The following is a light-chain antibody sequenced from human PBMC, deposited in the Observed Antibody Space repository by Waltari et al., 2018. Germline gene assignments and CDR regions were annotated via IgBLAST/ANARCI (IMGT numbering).Light chain of an antibody. CDR3: HQYYTLPYT. CDR2: WAS. CDR1: QTVFNRSNKRNS. J-gene: IGKJ2*01. Sequence: DIVMTQSPDSLAVSLGESATISCKSSQTVFNRSNKRNSLAWYQQKSGQPPKLLIYWASTRESGVPGRFTGRGSGTDFSLTISSLQAGDVALYFCHQYYTLPYTFGQGTKLEI. V-gene: IGKV4-1*01.